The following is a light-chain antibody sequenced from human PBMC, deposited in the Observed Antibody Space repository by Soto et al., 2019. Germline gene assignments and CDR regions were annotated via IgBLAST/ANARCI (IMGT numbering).Light chain of an antibody. CDR3: SSYTSSDTHV. Sequence: QSVLTQPPSVSGSPGQSVTISCTGTSSDVGSYNRVSWYQQPPGTAPKLIVYDVTNRPSGVPDRFSGSKSGNTASLTISGLQAEDEADYYCSSYTSSDTHVFGTGTKVTVL. V-gene: IGLV2-18*02. CDR1: SSDVGSYNR. CDR2: DVT. J-gene: IGLJ1*01.